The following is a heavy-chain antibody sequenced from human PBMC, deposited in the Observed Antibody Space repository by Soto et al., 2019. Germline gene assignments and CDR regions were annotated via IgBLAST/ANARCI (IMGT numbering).Heavy chain of an antibody. CDR1: GLTFSDYA. D-gene: IGHD1-7*01. J-gene: IGHJ4*02. Sequence: GGSLRLSCATSGLTFSDYAMSWVRQAPGGGLEWVSSMSGSSSTTYYADSVRGRFTISRDRSKNTLYLQMSSLRAEDTALYYCSKNQERELPRVIDFWGQGTLVTVSS. V-gene: IGHV3-23*01. CDR3: SKNQERELPRVIDF. CDR2: MSGSSSTT.